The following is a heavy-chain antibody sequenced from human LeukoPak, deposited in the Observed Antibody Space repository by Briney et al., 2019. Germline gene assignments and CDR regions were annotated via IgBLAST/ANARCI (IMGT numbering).Heavy chain of an antibody. V-gene: IGHV3-30-3*01. CDR3: AREPAGDYAFDF. CDR2: ISYDGSNK. Sequence: GGSLRLSCAASGFTFSSYAMHWVRQAPGKGLEWVAVISYDGSNKYYADSVKGRFTISRDNSKNTLYLQMNSLRAEDTAVYYCAREPAGDYAFDFWGQGTLVTVSS. CDR1: GFTFSSYA. D-gene: IGHD4-17*01. J-gene: IGHJ4*02.